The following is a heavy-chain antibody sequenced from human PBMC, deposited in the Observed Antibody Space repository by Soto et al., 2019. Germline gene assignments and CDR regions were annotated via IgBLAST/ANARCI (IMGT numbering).Heavy chain of an antibody. CDR2: IIPIFGTA. D-gene: IGHD3-9*01. CDR1: GGTFSSYA. CDR3: ARGLVGYYILTGYLYYYGMDV. Sequence: QVQLVQSGAEVKKPGASVKVSCKASGGTFSSYAISWVRQAPGQGLEWMGGIIPIFGTANYAQKFQGRVTITADKSTSTAYMELSSLRSEDTAVYYCARGLVGYYILTGYLYYYGMDVWVQGTTVTVSS. V-gene: IGHV1-69*06. J-gene: IGHJ6*02.